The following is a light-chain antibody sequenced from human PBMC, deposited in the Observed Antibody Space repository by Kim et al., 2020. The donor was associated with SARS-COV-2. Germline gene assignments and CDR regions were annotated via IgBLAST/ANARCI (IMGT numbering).Light chain of an antibody. CDR2: DAS. V-gene: IGKV3-11*01. CDR1: QSVSSY. CDR3: QQRSNLPPLT. Sequence: YPGKKAPPSCRARQSVSSYLVWYRQRPGQAPRLLTSDASNRAAGIPARFSGSGSGTDFTLTITSLEPEDIAVYCCQQRSNLPPLTFGGRTKVWIK. J-gene: IGKJ4*01.